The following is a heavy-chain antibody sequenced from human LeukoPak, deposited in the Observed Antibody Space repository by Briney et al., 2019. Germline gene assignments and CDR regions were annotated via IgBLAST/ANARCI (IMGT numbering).Heavy chain of an antibody. CDR3: ARDGRLWFGELSSFDY. Sequence: GGSLRLSCAASGFTFSNYWMSWVRQAPGRGLEWVANIKQDGSEKYYVDSVKGRFTISRDNAKNSLYLQMNSLRAEDTAVYYCARDGRLWFGELSSFDYWGQGTLVTVSS. D-gene: IGHD3-10*01. V-gene: IGHV3-7*01. J-gene: IGHJ4*02. CDR2: IKQDGSEK. CDR1: GFTFSNYW.